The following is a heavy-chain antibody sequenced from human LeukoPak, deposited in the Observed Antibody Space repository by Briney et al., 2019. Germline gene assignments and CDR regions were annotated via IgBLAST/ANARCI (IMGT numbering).Heavy chain of an antibody. CDR1: GFTFSSYG. V-gene: IGHV3-30*03. D-gene: IGHD2-2*01. CDR2: ISYDGSNE. Sequence: GRSLRLSCAASGFTFSSYGVHWVRQAPGKGLEWVALISYDGSNEYYADSVRGRFTISRDNSKFTLYMQMNSLRAEDTAVYYCARVRAGYCTSTSCYTGMDVWGQGTTVTVSS. J-gene: IGHJ6*02. CDR3: ARVRAGYCTSTSCYTGMDV.